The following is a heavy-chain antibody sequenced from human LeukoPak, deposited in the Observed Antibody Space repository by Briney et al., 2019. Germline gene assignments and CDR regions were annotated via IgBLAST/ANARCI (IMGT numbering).Heavy chain of an antibody. D-gene: IGHD2-15*01. Sequence: ASETPSLTCAVYGGSFSGYYWSWIRQPPGKGLEWIGEINHSGSTNYNPSLKSRVTISVDTSKNQFSLKLSSVTAADTAVYYCASTPSSGGSRITQTPIYDYWGQGTLVTVSS. CDR1: GGSFSGYY. CDR3: ASTPSSGGSRITQTPIYDY. V-gene: IGHV4-34*01. CDR2: INHSGST. J-gene: IGHJ4*02.